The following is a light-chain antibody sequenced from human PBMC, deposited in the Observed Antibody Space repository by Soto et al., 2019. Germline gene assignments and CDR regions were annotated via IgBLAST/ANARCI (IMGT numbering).Light chain of an antibody. CDR3: QHYSGDRAT. J-gene: IGKJ1*01. CDR2: EVS. CDR1: QSINKW. Sequence: DILLTQSPSTLSASVGDRVTISCRASQSINKWLAWYQHKPGKAPNLLIYEVSTLHSGVPSRFSGSGSGTEFTLTISSLRPDDFETYYCQHYSGDRATFGQGTKVEI. V-gene: IGKV1-5*03.